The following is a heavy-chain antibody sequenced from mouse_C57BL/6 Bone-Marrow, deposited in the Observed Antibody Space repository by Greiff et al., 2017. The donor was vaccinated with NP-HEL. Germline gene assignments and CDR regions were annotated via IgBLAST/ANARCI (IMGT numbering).Heavy chain of an antibody. V-gene: IGHV1-69*01. D-gene: IGHD4-1*01. J-gene: IGHJ1*03. CDR2: IDPSDSYT. Sequence: QVQLKQPGAELVMPGASVKLSCKASGYTFTSYCMHWVKQRPGQGLEWIGEIDPSDSYTNYNQKFKGKSTLTVDKSSSTAYMQLSSLTSEDSAVYYCARRELYWYFDVWGTGTTVTVSS. CDR1: GYTFTSYC. CDR3: ARRELYWYFDV.